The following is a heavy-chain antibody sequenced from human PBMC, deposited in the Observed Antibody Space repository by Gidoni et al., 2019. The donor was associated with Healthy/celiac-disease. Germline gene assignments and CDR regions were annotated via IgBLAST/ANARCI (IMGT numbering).Heavy chain of an antibody. J-gene: IGHJ4*02. CDR1: GDSVSSNSAA. Sequence: QVQLQQSGPGLVKPSQTLSLTCAISGDSVSSNSAAWNWIRQSPSRGLEWLGRTYYRSKWYNDYAVSVKSRITINPDTSKNQFSLQLNSVTPEDTAVYYCARDQGHCSGGSCYSTYYFDYWGQGTLVTVSS. CDR2: TYYRSKWYN. V-gene: IGHV6-1*01. CDR3: ARDQGHCSGGSCYSTYYFDY. D-gene: IGHD2-15*01.